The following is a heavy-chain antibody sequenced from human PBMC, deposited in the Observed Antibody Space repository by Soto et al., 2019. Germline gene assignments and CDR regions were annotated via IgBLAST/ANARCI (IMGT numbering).Heavy chain of an antibody. CDR3: AKERAAAGLDIYYHGMDV. J-gene: IGHJ6*02. CDR1: GFTFSSYG. D-gene: IGHD6-13*01. V-gene: IGHV3-30*18. CDR2: ISKDGSKK. Sequence: QVQLVESGGGVVQPGRSLRLSCAASGFTFSSYGMHWVRQAPGKGLEWVAVISKDGSKKYYVDSVKGRFTISRDNSKTTLHLQMNSLIPEDTAVYYCAKERAAAGLDIYYHGMDVWGQGTTVTVSS.